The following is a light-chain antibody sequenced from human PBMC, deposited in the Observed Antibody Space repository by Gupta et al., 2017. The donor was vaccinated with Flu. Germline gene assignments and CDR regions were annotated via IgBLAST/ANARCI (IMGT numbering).Light chain of an antibody. Sequence: EIVLTQSPATLSLSPGERATLFCRASQSVSNSLAWYQQKPGQPPNLLIYDASNRASGIAARFSGSGCGTDFTLTISSRGSEDSAVYYCHHRSGWPPFSFGQGTKLEIK. CDR2: DAS. V-gene: IGKV3-11*01. CDR1: QSVSNS. J-gene: IGKJ2*03. CDR3: HHRSGWPPFS.